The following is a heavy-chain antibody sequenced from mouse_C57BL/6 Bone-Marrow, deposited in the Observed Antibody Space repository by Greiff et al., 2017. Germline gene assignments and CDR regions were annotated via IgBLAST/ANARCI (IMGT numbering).Heavy chain of an antibody. CDR1: GYPFTDHT. D-gene: IGHD2-5*01. Sequence: QVQLKQSDAELVKPGASVKISCKVSGYPFTDHTLHWMKQRPEQGLEWIGYIYPRDGSPKYTEQFKGKATLTADKSSSTAYMQLNSLTSEDSAVYFCADYYSNLRGFAYWGQGTLVTVSA. V-gene: IGHV1-78*01. CDR2: IYPRDGSP. CDR3: ADYYSNLRGFAY. J-gene: IGHJ3*01.